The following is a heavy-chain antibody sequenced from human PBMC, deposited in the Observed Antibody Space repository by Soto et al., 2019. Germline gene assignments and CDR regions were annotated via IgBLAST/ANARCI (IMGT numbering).Heavy chain of an antibody. Sequence: SETLSLTCAVSGGSISSGGYSWSWIRQPPGKGLEWIGYIYHSGSTYYNPSLKSRVTISVDRSKNQFSLTLSSVTAADTAVYYCARDKRMIADFWGQGILVTVSS. J-gene: IGHJ4*02. V-gene: IGHV4-30-2*01. CDR1: GGSISSGGYS. D-gene: IGHD3-22*01. CDR3: ARDKRMIADF. CDR2: IYHSGST.